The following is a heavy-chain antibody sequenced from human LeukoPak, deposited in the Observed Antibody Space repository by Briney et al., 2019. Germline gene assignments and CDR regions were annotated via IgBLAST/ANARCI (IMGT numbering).Heavy chain of an antibody. V-gene: IGHV1-69*01. Sequence: SVKVSCKASGGTFSSYAISWVRQAPGQGLEWMGGIIPIFGTANYAQKFQGRVTITADESTSTAYMELSSLRSEDTAVYYCASNRNNYDSSGYYVDYWGQGTLVTVSS. J-gene: IGHJ4*02. CDR3: ASNRNNYDSSGYYVDY. CDR2: IIPIFGTA. CDR1: GGTFSSYA. D-gene: IGHD3-22*01.